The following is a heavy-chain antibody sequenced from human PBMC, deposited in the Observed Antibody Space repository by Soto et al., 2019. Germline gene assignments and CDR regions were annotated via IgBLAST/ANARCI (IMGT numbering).Heavy chain of an antibody. CDR2: IYHSGST. J-gene: IGHJ5*02. CDR1: GGSISSGGYS. CDR3: ARSAFRLPKPFGCWFDP. D-gene: IGHD5-12*01. V-gene: IGHV4-30-2*01. Sequence: QLQLQESGSGLVKPSQTLSLTCAVSGGSISSGGYSWSWIRQPPGKGLEWIGYIYHSGSTYYNPSLKSRVTISVDRSKNQFSLKLSSGTAADTAVYYCARSAFRLPKPFGCWFDPWGQGTLVTVSS.